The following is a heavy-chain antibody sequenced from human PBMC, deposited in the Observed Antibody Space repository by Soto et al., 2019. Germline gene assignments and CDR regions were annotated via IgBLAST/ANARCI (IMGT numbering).Heavy chain of an antibody. CDR2: ISGSGGST. J-gene: IGHJ4*02. CDR3: ANEDEGYCSGGSCPLFDY. Sequence: EVQLLESGGGLVQPGGSLRLSCAASGFTFSSYAMSWVRQAPGKGLEWVSAISGSGGSTYYADSVKGRFTISRDNSKNTLYLQMNILRAEDTAVYYCANEDEGYCSGGSCPLFDYWGQGTLVTVSS. V-gene: IGHV3-23*01. CDR1: GFTFSSYA. D-gene: IGHD2-15*01.